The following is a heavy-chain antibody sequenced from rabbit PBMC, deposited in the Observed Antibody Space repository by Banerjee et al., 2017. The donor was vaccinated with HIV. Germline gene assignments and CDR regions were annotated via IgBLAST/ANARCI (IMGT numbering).Heavy chain of an antibody. D-gene: IGHD4-2*01. CDR2: IGTADGNT. J-gene: IGHJ4*01. Sequence: QEQLEESGGDLVKPEASLTLTCTASGFSFSSVYDMCWVRQAPGKGLEWIACIGTADGNTFYANWAKGRFTISKTPSTTVTLQMTSLTAADTATYFCARRADYAGGGNFNLWGPGTLVTVS. V-gene: IGHV1S45*01. CDR1: GFSFSSVYD. CDR3: ARRADYAGGGNFNL.